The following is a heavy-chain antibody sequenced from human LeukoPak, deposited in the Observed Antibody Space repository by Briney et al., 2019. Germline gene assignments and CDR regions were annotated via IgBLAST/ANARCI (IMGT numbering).Heavy chain of an antibody. J-gene: IGHJ4*02. Sequence: PGGSPRLSCAASGFTFSNYWMTWVRQAPGRGLEWVGNIKGDGSEKYYVDSVKGRFTISRDNAKNSLYLQMNSLRAEDTAVYYCARDFRFLEDNWGQGTLVTVSS. V-gene: IGHV3-7*01. CDR2: IKGDGSEK. CDR3: ARDFRFLEDN. CDR1: GFTFSNYW. D-gene: IGHD3-3*01.